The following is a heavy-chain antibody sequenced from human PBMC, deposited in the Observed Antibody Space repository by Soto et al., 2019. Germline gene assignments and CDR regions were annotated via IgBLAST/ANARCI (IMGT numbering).Heavy chain of an antibody. J-gene: IGHJ5*02. CDR3: ARQGRSCSGGSCYGWFDP. Sequence: PSETLSVTCTVSGGSISSYYWSWIRQPPGKGLEWIGYIYYSGSTNYNPSLKSRVTISVDTSKNQFSLKLSSVTAADTAVYYCARQGRSCSGGSCYGWFDPWGQGTLVTVSS. D-gene: IGHD2-15*01. V-gene: IGHV4-59*08. CDR2: IYYSGST. CDR1: GGSISSYY.